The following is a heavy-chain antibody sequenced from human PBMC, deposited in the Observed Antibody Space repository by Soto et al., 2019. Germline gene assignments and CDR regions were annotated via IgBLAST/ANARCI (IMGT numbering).Heavy chain of an antibody. D-gene: IGHD6-19*01. J-gene: IGHJ4*02. CDR2: ISDSGGTT. CDR1: GVTRSIKA. V-gene: IGHV3-23*01. Sequence: GVVKGYSVDPGVTRSIKAITWVRQDPGKGLEWVSLISDSGGTTYHADSGKDRFTISRDTAKDTLYLQMNSLRAEDTAVYYCAKADRRGWPYDTDYWGQGTLVTVSS. CDR3: AKADRRGWPYDTDY.